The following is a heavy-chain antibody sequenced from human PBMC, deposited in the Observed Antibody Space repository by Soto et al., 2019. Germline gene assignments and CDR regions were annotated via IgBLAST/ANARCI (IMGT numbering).Heavy chain of an antibody. CDR2: IAYDGSDK. Sequence: QVQLVESGGGVVQPGRSLRLSCAASAFTFSDYALQWVRQAPGNGLEWVALIAYDGSDKYYADSVKGRFTISRDNSKNTLYLYMNTLTTEDTAVYYCVTASDKYSISSGDYWGQGTLVTVSS. CDR1: AFTFSDYA. CDR3: VTASDKYSISSGDY. D-gene: IGHD6-6*01. J-gene: IGHJ4*02. V-gene: IGHV3-30-3*01.